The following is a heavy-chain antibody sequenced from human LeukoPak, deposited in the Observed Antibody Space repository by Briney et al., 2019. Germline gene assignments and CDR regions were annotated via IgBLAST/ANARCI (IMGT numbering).Heavy chain of an antibody. CDR3: ARHVYRGTCYFDY. CDR2: TYHSGST. V-gene: IGHV4-38-2*01. CDR1: GYSISSGYY. Sequence: SETLSLTCAVSGYSISSGYYWGWIRQPPGEGLEWIGSTYHSGSTYNNPSLKSRVTMSVDTSKNQFSLKLSSVTAADTAVYYCARHVYRGTCYFDYWGQGTLVTVS. D-gene: IGHD3-10*01. J-gene: IGHJ4*03.